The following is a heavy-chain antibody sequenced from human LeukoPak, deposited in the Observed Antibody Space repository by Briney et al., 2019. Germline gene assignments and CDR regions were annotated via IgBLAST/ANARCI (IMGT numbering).Heavy chain of an antibody. V-gene: IGHV3-23*01. D-gene: IGHD3-3*01. CDR3: AKDLYLRDFWSGYLDY. J-gene: IGHJ4*02. Sequence: GGSLRLSCAASGFIFRNYGMNWVRQAPGKGLEWVAAISASGSAKSYADSVRGRFTISRDNSKTTPYLQMNSLRAEDTAVFYCAKDLYLRDFWSGYLDYWGQGIPVTVSS. CDR1: GFIFRNYG. CDR2: ISASGSAK.